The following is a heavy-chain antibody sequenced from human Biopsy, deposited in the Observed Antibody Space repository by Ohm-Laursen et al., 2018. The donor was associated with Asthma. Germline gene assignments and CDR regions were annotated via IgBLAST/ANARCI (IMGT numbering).Heavy chain of an antibody. J-gene: IGHJ4*02. D-gene: IGHD3-22*01. CDR1: YGSITSGGYY. V-gene: IGHV4-31*01. Sequence: SQTLSLTCTVSYGSITSGGYYWTWIRQHPGKGLEWIGFIFYSGSTYYNPSLKSQVSISIDTSKNQLSLKLSSVTAADTAVYYCARAQDYYDSRGYYRCFDYWGQGTLVTVSS. CDR3: ARAQDYYDSRGYYRCFDY. CDR2: IFYSGST.